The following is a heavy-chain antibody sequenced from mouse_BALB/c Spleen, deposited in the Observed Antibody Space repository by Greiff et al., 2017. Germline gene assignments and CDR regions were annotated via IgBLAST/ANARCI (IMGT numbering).Heavy chain of an antibody. CDR2: IYPETGGT. Sequence: VQLQQSGAELVRPGASVTLSCKASGYTFTDYEMHWVKQTPVHGLEWIGAIYPETGGTAYNQKFKGKATLTADKSSSTAYMELRSLTSEDSAVYYCARDYGNYYCYAMDYWGQGTSVTVSS. V-gene: IGHV1-15*01. J-gene: IGHJ4*01. CDR1: GYTFTDYE. D-gene: IGHD2-1*01. CDR3: ARDYGNYYCYAMDY.